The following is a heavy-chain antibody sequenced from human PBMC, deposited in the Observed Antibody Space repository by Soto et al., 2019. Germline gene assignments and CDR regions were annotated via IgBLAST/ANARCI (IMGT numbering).Heavy chain of an antibody. CDR3: ARGDCVGGSCYSLEGSSCYWMDG. J-gene: IGHJ6*03. D-gene: IGHD2-15*01. CDR1: GFTFRNYW. CDR2: INSDGSVA. V-gene: IGHV3-74*02. Sequence: EVQLVESGGGLVQPGGSLRLSCAASGFTFRNYWMYWVRQAPGQGLEWVSRINSDGSVASYADSVKGRLTISRDNVKNTLYLLMDSLRGEDTAVYYCARGDCVGGSCYSLEGSSCYWMDGWGKGHTVTV.